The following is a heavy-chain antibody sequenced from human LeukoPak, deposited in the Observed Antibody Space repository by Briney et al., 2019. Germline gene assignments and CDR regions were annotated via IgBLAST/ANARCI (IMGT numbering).Heavy chain of an antibody. CDR1: GFTFRSYA. D-gene: IGHD6-6*01. V-gene: IGHV3-30*04. CDR3: AKDRVHSSSSISVAFDI. CDR2: ISYDGSNK. J-gene: IGHJ3*02. Sequence: PGGSLRLSCAASGFTFRSYAMHWVRQAPGKGLEWVAVISYDGSNKYYADSVKGRFTISRDNSKNTLYLQMNSLRAEDTAVYYCAKDRVHSSSSISVAFDIWGQGTMVTVSS.